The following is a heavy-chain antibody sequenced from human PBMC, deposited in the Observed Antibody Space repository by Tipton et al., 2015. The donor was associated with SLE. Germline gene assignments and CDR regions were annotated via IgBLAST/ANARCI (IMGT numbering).Heavy chain of an antibody. CDR1: NGPINSYY. J-gene: IGHJ2*01. Sequence: TLSLTCSVSNGPINSYYWSWIRQPPGKGLEWIAYVYDTGYSNYNPSLKSRVTISLDTSKKQLSLRLTSVTAADTAVYYCASTMSVPRGYFDLWGRGTLVTVSS. CDR2: VYDTGYS. D-gene: IGHD3-10*02. CDR3: ASTMSVPRGYFDL. V-gene: IGHV4-59*01.